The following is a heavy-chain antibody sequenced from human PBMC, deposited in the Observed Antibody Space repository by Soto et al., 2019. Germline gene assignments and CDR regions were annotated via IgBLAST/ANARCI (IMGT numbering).Heavy chain of an antibody. V-gene: IGHV3-30*18. Sequence: GGSLRLSCEVSGFFFSDYGMHWVRQAPGKGLEWVAVISYDGTNKYYGDSAKGRFTIARDNSRNTLYLEMNSLSEEDTAVYYCSKDAGGTTPHGPSLGAWYFSYGMDVWGPGTTVTVSS. D-gene: IGHD3-16*01. J-gene: IGHJ6*02. CDR1: GFFFSDYG. CDR3: SKDAGGTTPHGPSLGAWYFSYGMDV. CDR2: ISYDGTNK.